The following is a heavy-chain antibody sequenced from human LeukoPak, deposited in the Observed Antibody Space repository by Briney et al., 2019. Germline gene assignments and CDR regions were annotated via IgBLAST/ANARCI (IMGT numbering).Heavy chain of an antibody. CDR3: ASFHYYGSGAYYLSY. J-gene: IGHJ4*02. D-gene: IGHD3-10*01. V-gene: IGHV3-23*01. Sequence: GGSLRLSCAASGFSFTKYAMNWVRQAPGKGLEWVAVVIGSSGATDYADSVKGRFTISRDNSKNTLYLQMSSLRAEDTAVYFCASFHYYGSGAYYLSYWGQGTLVTVSS. CDR1: GFSFTKYA. CDR2: VIGSSGAT.